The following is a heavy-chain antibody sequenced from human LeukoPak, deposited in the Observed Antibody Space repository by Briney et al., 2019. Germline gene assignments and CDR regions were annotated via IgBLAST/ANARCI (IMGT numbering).Heavy chain of an antibody. Sequence: SETLSLTCTVSRGSIVGYFWTWVRQPPGKGLECIGNIRFSGATSYNPSLESRVTISVDSSKSQIFLNLRSVTAADTAVYYCARGNGWHDYWGQGTLVTVSS. D-gene: IGHD6-19*01. CDR1: RGSIVGYF. V-gene: IGHV4-59*01. J-gene: IGHJ4*02. CDR3: ARGNGWHDY. CDR2: IRFSGAT.